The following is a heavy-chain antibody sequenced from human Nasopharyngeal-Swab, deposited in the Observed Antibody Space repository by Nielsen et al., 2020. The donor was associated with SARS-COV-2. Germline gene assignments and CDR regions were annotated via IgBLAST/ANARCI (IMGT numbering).Heavy chain of an antibody. CDR1: GGSISSYS. J-gene: IGHJ3*02. Sequence: SETLSLTCTVSGGSISSYSWSWIRQPPGKGLEWIGYIYYSGSTNYNPSLKSRVTISVDTSKNQFSLKLSSVTAADTAVYYCARTAAAGTQGDAFDIWGQGTMVTVSS. V-gene: IGHV4-59*01. CDR3: ARTAAAGTQGDAFDI. D-gene: IGHD6-13*01. CDR2: IYYSGST.